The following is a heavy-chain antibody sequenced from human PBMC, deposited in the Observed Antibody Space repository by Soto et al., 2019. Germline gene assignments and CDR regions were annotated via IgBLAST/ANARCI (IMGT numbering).Heavy chain of an antibody. CDR2: ISYDGSNK. J-gene: IGHJ4*02. CDR3: ARGPSSLTRFDY. D-gene: IGHD2-2*01. V-gene: IGHV3-30-3*01. CDR1: GFSFSSYA. Sequence: GGSLRLSCAASGFSFSSYAMHWVRQAPGKGLEWVAVISYDGSNKYYADSVKGRFTISRDNSKNTLYLQMNSLRAEDTAVYYCARGPSSLTRFDYWGQGTLVTVSS.